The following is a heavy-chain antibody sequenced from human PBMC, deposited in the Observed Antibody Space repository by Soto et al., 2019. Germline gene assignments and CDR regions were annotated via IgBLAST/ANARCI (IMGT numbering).Heavy chain of an antibody. CDR2: ISSVSSDI. J-gene: IGHJ4*02. Sequence: GGSLRLSCAASGFTFSTYSMNWVRQAPGKGLEWISSISSVSSDIFYADSVKGRFTISRDNAKNSLYLQMNSLRAEDTAVYYCARDFVAATGFFEYWGQGILVTVPS. D-gene: IGHD6-19*01. V-gene: IGHV3-21*01. CDR3: ARDFVAATGFFEY. CDR1: GFTFSTYS.